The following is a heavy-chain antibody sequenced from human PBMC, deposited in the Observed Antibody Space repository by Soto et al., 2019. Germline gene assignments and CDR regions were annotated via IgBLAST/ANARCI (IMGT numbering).Heavy chain of an antibody. CDR2: INSDGSST. D-gene: IGHD4-17*01. Sequence: GGSLRLSCAASGFTFSSYWMHWVRQAPGKGLVWVSRINSDGSSTSYADSVKGRFTISRDNAKNTLYLQMNSLRAEDTAVYYCARSLTYGDYVNAFDIWGQGTMVTVSS. CDR1: GFTFSSYW. CDR3: ARSLTYGDYVNAFDI. V-gene: IGHV3-74*01. J-gene: IGHJ3*02.